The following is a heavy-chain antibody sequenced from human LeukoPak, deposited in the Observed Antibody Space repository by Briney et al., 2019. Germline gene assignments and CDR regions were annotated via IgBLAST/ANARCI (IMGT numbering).Heavy chain of an antibody. CDR3: TKGATIGAFDI. J-gene: IGHJ3*02. V-gene: IGHV3-30*02. CDR2: IRYDGNNT. CDR1: GSTFHSYG. Sequence: GGSLRLSCAASGSTFHSYGVHWVRQAPGKGLEWVAFIRYDGNNTDYADSVKGRFTISRDNSKNTVYLQMNSLRVEDTAVHYCTKGATIGAFDIWGQGTMVTVPS. D-gene: IGHD5-24*01.